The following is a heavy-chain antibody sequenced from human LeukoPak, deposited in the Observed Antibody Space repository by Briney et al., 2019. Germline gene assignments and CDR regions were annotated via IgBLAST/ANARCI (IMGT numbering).Heavy chain of an antibody. J-gene: IGHJ4*02. CDR1: GFTFSSNA. CDR2: VSGSGGNT. Sequence: GGSLRLSCAASGFTFSSNAMTWVRQAPGKGLEWVSAVSGSGGNTYYADSVKGRFTISRDNSKNALYLQMNSLRAEDTAVYYCASPPRAAVVGYWGQGNLVT. V-gene: IGHV3-23*01. D-gene: IGHD5-18*01. CDR3: ASPPRAAVVGY.